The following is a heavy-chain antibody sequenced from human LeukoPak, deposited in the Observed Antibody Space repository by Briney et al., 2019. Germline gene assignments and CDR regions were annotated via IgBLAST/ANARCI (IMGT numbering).Heavy chain of an antibody. CDR1: GFTFSSYG. Sequence: QPGGSLRLSCAASGFTFSSYGMHWVRQAPGKGLEWVAFIRYDGSNKYYADSVKGRFTISRDNSKNTLYLQMNSLRAEDTAVYYCAKDMKRIVVVPAAITIGAVAGTIPGLFDYWGQGTLVTVSS. J-gene: IGHJ4*02. V-gene: IGHV3-30*02. CDR3: AKDMKRIVVVPAAITIGAVAGTIPGLFDY. CDR2: IRYDGSNK. D-gene: IGHD2-2*01.